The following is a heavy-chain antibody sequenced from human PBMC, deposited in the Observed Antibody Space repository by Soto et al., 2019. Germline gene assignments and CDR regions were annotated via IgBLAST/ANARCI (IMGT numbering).Heavy chain of an antibody. Sequence: EVQLLESGGGLVQPGGSLRLSCVASGFTFSNYAMNWVRQAPGKGLEWVSTFSGSGGDTYYADSVKGRFTISRDNSKNTLYLQMNSLRAEDTAVYYCAKSIAAAGLGFWGQGTLVTVSS. CDR1: GFTFSNYA. CDR2: FSGSGGDT. V-gene: IGHV3-23*01. J-gene: IGHJ4*02. D-gene: IGHD6-13*01. CDR3: AKSIAAAGLGF.